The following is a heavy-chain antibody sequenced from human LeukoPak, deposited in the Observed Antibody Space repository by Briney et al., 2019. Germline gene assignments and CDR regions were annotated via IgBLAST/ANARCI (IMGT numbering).Heavy chain of an antibody. D-gene: IGHD1-26*01. Sequence: GGSLRLSCAASGFNFKRYALNWVRQAPGKGLEWVSAISGSGGTHYADSVKGRFTISRDRSKDTLYLQMDSLRADGTAVYFCAKTSAATTAASYWYFDVWGRGALVTVSS. CDR1: GFNFKRYA. V-gene: IGHV3-23*01. J-gene: IGHJ2*01. CDR2: ISGSGGT. CDR3: AKTSAATTAASYWYFDV.